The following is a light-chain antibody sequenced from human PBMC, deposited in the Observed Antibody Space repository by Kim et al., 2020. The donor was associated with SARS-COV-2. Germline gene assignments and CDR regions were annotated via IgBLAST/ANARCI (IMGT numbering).Light chain of an antibody. CDR2: KAS. J-gene: IGKJ2*01. V-gene: IGKV1-5*03. CDR3: QQYYSYSGT. Sequence: DIQMTQSPSTLSASVGDRVTITCRASQSLDSWLAWYQQKPGTAPKLLIHKASILQTGVPSRFSGSGSGTEFTLTITSLQPDDFATYYCQQYYSYSGTFGQGTKLEI. CDR1: QSLDSW.